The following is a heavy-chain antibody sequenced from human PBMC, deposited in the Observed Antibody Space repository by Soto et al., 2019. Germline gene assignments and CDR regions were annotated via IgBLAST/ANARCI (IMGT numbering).Heavy chain of an antibody. Sequence: QVQLVQSGAEVKKPGSSVKVSCKAYGGTFSSYAISWVRQAPGHGLEWMVGIIPIFGTANYAQKFQGRVTITADESTSTAYMELSSLRSEDTAVYYCAGYGDYEVDYYYYYGMDVWGQGTTVTVSS. V-gene: IGHV1-69*01. CDR2: IIPIFGTA. CDR3: AGYGDYEVDYYYYYGMDV. J-gene: IGHJ6*02. D-gene: IGHD4-17*01. CDR1: GGTFSSYA.